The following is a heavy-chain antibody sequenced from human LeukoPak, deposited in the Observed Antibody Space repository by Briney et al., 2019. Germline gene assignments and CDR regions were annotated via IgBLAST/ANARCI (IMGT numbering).Heavy chain of an antibody. CDR2: NYYSGST. CDR1: GGSISSYY. V-gene: IGHV4-59*01. D-gene: IGHD3-10*01. CDR3: ARGSVTPRFGVWPHKYYFDY. Sequence: PSETLSLTCTVSGGSISSYYWSWIRQPPGKGLEWIGYNYYSGSTNYNPSLKSRVTISVDTSKNQFSLKLSSVTAADTAVYYCARGSVTPRFGVWPHKYYFDYWGQGTLVTVSS. J-gene: IGHJ4*02.